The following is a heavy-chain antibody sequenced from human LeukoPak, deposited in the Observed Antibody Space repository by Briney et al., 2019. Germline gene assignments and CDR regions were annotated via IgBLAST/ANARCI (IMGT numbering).Heavy chain of an antibody. CDR1: GFTFSSYS. CDR2: ISSSSSYI. D-gene: IGHD5-12*01. J-gene: IGHJ4*02. Sequence: GGSLRLSCAASGFTFSSYSMNWVRQAPGKGLEWVSSISSSSSYIYYADSVKGRFTISRDNAENSLYLQMNSLRAEDTAVYYCARDLWYSGYDPPYWGQGTLVTVSS. CDR3: ARDLWYSGYDPPY. V-gene: IGHV3-21*01.